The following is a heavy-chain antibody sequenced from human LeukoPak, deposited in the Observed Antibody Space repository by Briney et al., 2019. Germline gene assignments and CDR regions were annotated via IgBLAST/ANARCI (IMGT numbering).Heavy chain of an antibody. Sequence: EASVKVSCKASGYTFTGYYMHWVRQAPGQGLEWMGWINPNSGGTNYAQKFQGRVTMTRDTSISTAYMELSRPRSDDTAVYYCARVVVVPAAIAFDPWGQGTLVTVSS. CDR1: GYTFTGYY. D-gene: IGHD2-2*01. J-gene: IGHJ5*02. V-gene: IGHV1-2*02. CDR3: ARVVVVPAAIAFDP. CDR2: INPNSGGT.